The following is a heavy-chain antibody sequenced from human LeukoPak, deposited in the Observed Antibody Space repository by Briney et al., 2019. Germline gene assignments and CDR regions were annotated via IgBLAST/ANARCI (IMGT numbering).Heavy chain of an antibody. Sequence: GGSLRLSCAASGFTFSDYYMSWIRQAPGKGLEWVSVIYSGGSTYYADSVKGRFTISRDNSKNTLYLQMNSLRAEDTAVYYCARMGVQSPFDYWGQGTLVTVSS. J-gene: IGHJ4*02. CDR1: GFTFSDYY. V-gene: IGHV3-66*01. CDR2: IYSGGST. CDR3: ARMGVQSPFDY. D-gene: IGHD1-1*01.